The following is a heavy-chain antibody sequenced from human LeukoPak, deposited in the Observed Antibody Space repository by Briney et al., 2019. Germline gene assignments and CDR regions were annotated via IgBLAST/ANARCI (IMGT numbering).Heavy chain of an antibody. CDR2: IKKDGSEE. CDR3: ARGPFSRDNFDY. CDR1: GFTLKNYW. J-gene: IGHJ4*02. V-gene: IGHV3-7*03. Sequence: GGSLRLSCAASGFTLKNYWMSWVRQAPGKGLEWVADIKKDGSEEYYVDSVKGRFTISRDNAKNSLFLKMSSLRAEDTAIYYCARGPFSRDNFDYWGQGTLVTVSS. D-gene: IGHD5-24*01.